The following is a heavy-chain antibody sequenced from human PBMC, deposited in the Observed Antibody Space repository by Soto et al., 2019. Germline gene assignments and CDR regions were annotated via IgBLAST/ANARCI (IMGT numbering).Heavy chain of an antibody. D-gene: IGHD1-26*01. Sequence: PSETLSLTCTVSGGSISSGDYYWSWIRQPPGKGLEWIGYIYYSGSTYYNPSLKSRVTISVDTSKNQFSLKLSSVTAADTAAYYCARVDASGGATLDYWGQGTLVTVSS. J-gene: IGHJ4*02. CDR3: ARVDASGGATLDY. V-gene: IGHV4-30-4*01. CDR2: IYYSGST. CDR1: GGSISSGDYY.